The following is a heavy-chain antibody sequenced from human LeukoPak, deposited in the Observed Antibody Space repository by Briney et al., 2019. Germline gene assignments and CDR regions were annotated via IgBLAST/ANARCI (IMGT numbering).Heavy chain of an antibody. CDR2: ISYDGSNK. D-gene: IGHD5-12*01. V-gene: IGHV3-30*03. CDR1: GFTFSSYA. J-gene: IGHJ6*03. Sequence: GGSLRLSCAASGFTFSSYAMHWVRQAPGKGLEWVALISYDGSNKYYADSVKGRFTISRDNSKNTLYLQMNSLRAEDTAVYFCATHSPEWRYSGYYNFYYMDVWGKGTTVTVSS. CDR3: ATHSPEWRYSGYYNFYYMDV.